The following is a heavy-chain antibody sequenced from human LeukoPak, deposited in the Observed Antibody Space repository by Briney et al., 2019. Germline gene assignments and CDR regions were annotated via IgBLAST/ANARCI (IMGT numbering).Heavy chain of an antibody. D-gene: IGHD4-17*01. CDR2: IYYSGST. CDR3: ARGFTVTSLNWFGP. Sequence: SETLSLTCTVSGCSISSYYWSWIRQPPGKGLEWIGYIYYSGSTNYNPSLKSRVTISVDTSKNQFSLKLSSVTAADTAVYYCARGFTVTSLNWFGPWGQGTLVTVSS. CDR1: GCSISSYY. J-gene: IGHJ5*02. V-gene: IGHV4-59*12.